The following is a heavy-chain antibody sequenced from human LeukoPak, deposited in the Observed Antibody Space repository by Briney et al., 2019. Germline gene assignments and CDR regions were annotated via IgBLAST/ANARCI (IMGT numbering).Heavy chain of an antibody. V-gene: IGHV3-64*01. CDR1: GFTFSRYA. J-gene: IGHJ4*02. CDR2: MSSNGGTT. Sequence: GGPLTLPCAASGFTFSRYAMHWVRQPPGKGLEYVKAMSSNGGTTDYANSVKGRFTISRDNSKNTLYLQMGSLRAEDMAVYYCARVGDVGPFDYWGQGTLVTVSS. D-gene: IGHD3-16*01. CDR3: ARVGDVGPFDY.